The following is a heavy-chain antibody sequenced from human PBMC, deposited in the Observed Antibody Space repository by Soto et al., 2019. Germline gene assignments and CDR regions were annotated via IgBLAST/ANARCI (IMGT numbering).Heavy chain of an antibody. J-gene: IGHJ4*02. Sequence: QVQLQESGPGLVKPSQTLSLTCTVSGGSISSGDYYWIWIRQPPGKGLEWIGYIYYSGSTYYNPSIKSRVTISVDPSKNQFPLKLSSVTAADTAVYYCANGQLTTVTSPPDYWGQGTLVTFSS. CDR3: ANGQLTTVTSPPDY. D-gene: IGHD4-17*01. CDR1: GGSISSGDYY. V-gene: IGHV4-30-4*01. CDR2: IYYSGST.